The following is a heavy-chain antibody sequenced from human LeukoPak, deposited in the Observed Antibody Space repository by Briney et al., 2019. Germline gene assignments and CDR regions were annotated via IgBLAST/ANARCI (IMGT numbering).Heavy chain of an antibody. CDR3: ARGYYDVLTNYPKNFDQ. V-gene: IGHV4-30-4*01. CDR1: GVSIISADHY. Sequence: SSETLSLTCTVSGVSIISADHYWSWIRQPPGKGLEWIGYIFYSGSTYYKSFLKSRLNISVDTSKNKFSLKLSSVTAADTAVYYCARGYYDVLTNYPKNFDQWGQGTLVTVSS. J-gene: IGHJ4*02. D-gene: IGHD3-9*01. CDR2: IFYSGST.